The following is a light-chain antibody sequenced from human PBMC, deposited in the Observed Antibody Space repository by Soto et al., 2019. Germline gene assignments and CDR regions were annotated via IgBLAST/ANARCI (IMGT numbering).Light chain of an antibody. J-gene: IGKJ1*01. CDR3: QQYNNWPQT. Sequence: EIVMTQSPATLSVSPGERATLSCRASQSVSSNLAWYQQKPGRGPRLLIYGASTRATGIPARFSGSGSGTEFTLTISSLQSEDFAVYYCQQYNNWPQTFGQGTKVDIK. CDR1: QSVSSN. CDR2: GAS. V-gene: IGKV3-15*01.